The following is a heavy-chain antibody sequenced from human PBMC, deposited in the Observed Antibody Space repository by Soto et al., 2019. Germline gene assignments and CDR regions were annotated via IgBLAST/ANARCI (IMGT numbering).Heavy chain of an antibody. V-gene: IGHV4-30-2*01. CDR1: NGSVSSGTYS. CDR3: ARGHYYYGMDV. CDR2: IYYSGTT. J-gene: IGHJ6*02. Sequence: SETLSLTCTVSNGSVSSGTYSWSWVRQPPGKGLEWIGYIYYSGTTYYTPSLKSRLTMSMDRANDHLSLNLTSVTAADTAVYFCARGHYYYGMDVWGQGITVTVSS.